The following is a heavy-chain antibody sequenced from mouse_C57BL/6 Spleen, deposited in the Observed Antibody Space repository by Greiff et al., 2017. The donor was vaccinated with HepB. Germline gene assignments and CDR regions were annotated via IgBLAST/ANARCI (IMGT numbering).Heavy chain of an antibody. J-gene: IGHJ4*01. D-gene: IGHD1-2*01. Sequence: QVQLKESGPGLVQPSQSLSITCTVSGFSLTSYGVHWVRQSPGKGLEWLGVIWSGGSTDYNAAFISRLSISKDNSKSQVFFKMNSLQADDTAIYYCASYYGPLYAMDYWGQGTSVTVSS. CDR2: IWSGGST. CDR1: GFSLTSYG. CDR3: ASYYGPLYAMDY. V-gene: IGHV2-2*01.